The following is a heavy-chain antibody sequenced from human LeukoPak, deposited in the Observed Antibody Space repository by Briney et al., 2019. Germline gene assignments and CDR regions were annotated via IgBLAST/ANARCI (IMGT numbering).Heavy chain of an antibody. CDR2: IYPGDSDT. D-gene: IGHD2-2*01. CDR3: ARQDCSSTSCPRSRGYYYYYMDV. CDR1: GYRFTSYW. Sequence: GGSLETSRKGSGYRFTSYWIGGVRQMPGKGLEGMGIIYPGDSDTRYSPSFQGQVTISADKSISTAYLQWSSLKASDTAMYYCARQDCSSTSCPRSRGYYYYYMDVWGKGTTVTVSS. V-gene: IGHV5-51*01. J-gene: IGHJ6*03.